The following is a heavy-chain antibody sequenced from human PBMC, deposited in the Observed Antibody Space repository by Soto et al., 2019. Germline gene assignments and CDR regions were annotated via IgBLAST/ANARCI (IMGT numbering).Heavy chain of an antibody. D-gene: IGHD3-22*01. CDR2: IYFTGST. CDR1: GGSIISYC. Sequence: PSETLCVTCTVAGGSIISYCGSWIRQPPGKGLEWIGYIYFTGSTNYNPSLKSRVTISVDTSKNQFSLKLTSVTAADTAVYYCARGPPMIHWGQGTLVTVSS. J-gene: IGHJ4*02. V-gene: IGHV4-59*12. CDR3: ARGPPMIH.